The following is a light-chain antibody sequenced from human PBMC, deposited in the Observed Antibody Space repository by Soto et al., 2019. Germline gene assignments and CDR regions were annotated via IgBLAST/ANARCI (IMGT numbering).Light chain of an antibody. V-gene: IGKV3D-15*01. CDR2: VAS. J-gene: IGKJ5*01. CDR1: QSVRSN. Sequence: EIVMTQSPATLSVSPGERATLSCRASQSVRSNFAWYQQKPGQAPRLLIYVASTRATGIPARFSGSVSGTEFILNISSMQSEDFAVYYCQQYNNWPAITFGQGTRMAIK. CDR3: QQYNNWPAIT.